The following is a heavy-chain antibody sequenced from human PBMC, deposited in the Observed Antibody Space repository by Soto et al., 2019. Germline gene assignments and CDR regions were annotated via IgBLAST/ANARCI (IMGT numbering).Heavy chain of an antibody. D-gene: IGHD4-17*01. CDR3: ARRPVTYYFDY. Sequence: HPGGSLRLSCAASGFTFSSYDMSWVRQAPGKGLEYVSSISVTGSGTYYADSVKGRFTISRDNSKNTLSLRMDSLRADDTAVYFCARRPVTYYFDYWGQGTLVTVSS. J-gene: IGHJ4*02. CDR1: GFTFSSYD. V-gene: IGHV3-23*01. CDR2: ISVTGSGT.